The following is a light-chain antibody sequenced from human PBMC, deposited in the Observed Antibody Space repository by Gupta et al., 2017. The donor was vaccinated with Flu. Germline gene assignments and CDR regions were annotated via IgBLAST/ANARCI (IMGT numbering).Light chain of an antibody. CDR2: KAS. V-gene: IGKV1-5*03. Sequence: DIQMTQSPSTLSASVGDRVTITCRASQTISTWLAWYQQKPGKAPNLLIYKASTLQSGVPSRFSGSGSGTEFILTISSLQPDDFATYYCQHYNTYPRTFGQGTKLDIK. J-gene: IGKJ1*01. CDR3: QHYNTYPRT. CDR1: QTISTW.